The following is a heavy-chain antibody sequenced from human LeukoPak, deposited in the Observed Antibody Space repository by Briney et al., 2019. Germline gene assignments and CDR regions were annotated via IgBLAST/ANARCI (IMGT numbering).Heavy chain of an antibody. J-gene: IGHJ4*02. CDR3: ARDPPAGTKVFDY. V-gene: IGHV3-21*01. CDR2: ISSSSSYI. CDR1: GFTFSSYS. Sequence: GGSLRLSCAASGFTFSSYSMNWVRQAPGKGLEWVSSISSSSSYIYYADSVKGRFTISRDNAKNSLYLQMNGPRAEDTAVYYCARDPPAGTKVFDYWGQGTLVTVSS. D-gene: IGHD6-19*01.